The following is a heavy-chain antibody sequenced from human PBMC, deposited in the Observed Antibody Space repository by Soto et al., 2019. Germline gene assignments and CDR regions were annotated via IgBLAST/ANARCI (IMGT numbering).Heavy chain of an antibody. V-gene: IGHV4-59*01. CDR1: GASISSYY. CDR3: ARVPFVGYFDWLDP. CDR2: MHHTQGT. J-gene: IGHJ5*01. D-gene: IGHD3-9*01. Sequence: TLSLTCSVSGASISSYYWTWIRQPPGGGLEWIGYMHHTQGTNDNPSLRGRVHMSIDTSMNQFSLRLTSVTAADTAVYYCARVPFVGYFDWLDPWGQGTLVTVSS.